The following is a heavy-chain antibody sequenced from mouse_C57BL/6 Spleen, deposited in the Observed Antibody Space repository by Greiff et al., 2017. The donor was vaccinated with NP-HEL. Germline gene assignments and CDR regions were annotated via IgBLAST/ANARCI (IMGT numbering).Heavy chain of an antibody. J-gene: IGHJ3*01. CDR2: IDPEDGDT. Sequence: EVKLMESGAELVRPGASVKLSCTASGFNIKDYYMHWVKQRPEQGLEWIGRIDPEDGDTEYAPKFQGKATMTADTSSNTAYLQLSSLTTEDSAIYYCARSSYYYGSSPWFAYWGQGTLVTVSA. D-gene: IGHD1-1*01. V-gene: IGHV14-1*01. CDR1: GFNIKDYY. CDR3: ARSSYYYGSSPWFAY.